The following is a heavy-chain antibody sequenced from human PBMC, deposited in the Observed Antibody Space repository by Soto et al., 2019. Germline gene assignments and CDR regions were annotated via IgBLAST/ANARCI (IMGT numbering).Heavy chain of an antibody. Sequence: GSLRLSCAASGFTFSSYWMSWVRQAPGKGLEWVANIKQDGSEKYYVDSVKGRFTISRDNAKNSLYLQMNSLRAEDTAVYYCARDPLLLWFGALDYWGQGTLVTVSS. V-gene: IGHV3-7*01. CDR2: IKQDGSEK. CDR1: GFTFSSYW. D-gene: IGHD3-10*01. CDR3: ARDPLLLWFGALDY. J-gene: IGHJ4*02.